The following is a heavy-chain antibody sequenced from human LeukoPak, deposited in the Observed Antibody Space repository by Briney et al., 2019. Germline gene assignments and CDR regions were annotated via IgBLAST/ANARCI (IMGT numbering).Heavy chain of an antibody. CDR1: VYTFTDYN. J-gene: IGHJ4*02. CDR3: ARGGCSSTSRYAYDY. Sequence: ASVTVSFTPSVYTFTDYNMHWVRQPPGQGLEWMGWINPYSGVTNYAQKFQARVTMTRDTSIRTAYMEMSSLESEDTAVYYCARGGCSSTSRYAYDYWGQGTLVTVSS. V-gene: IGHV1-2*02. CDR2: INPYSGVT. D-gene: IGHD2-2*01.